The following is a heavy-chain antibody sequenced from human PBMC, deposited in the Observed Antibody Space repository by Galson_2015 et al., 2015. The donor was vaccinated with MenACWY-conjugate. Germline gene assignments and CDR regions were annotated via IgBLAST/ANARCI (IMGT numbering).Heavy chain of an antibody. D-gene: IGHD3-9*01. CDR2: ISGGSDYT. J-gene: IGHJ3*01. V-gene: IGHV3-11*06. CDR1: GFTFSDYY. CDR3: TRETSEILAGFKFDPFDV. Sequence: SLRLSCAASGFTFSDYYMSWIRQAPGQGLEWLSHISGGSDYTNYADSVRARFSISRDNAKNLLYLQMDSLRAEDTAVYYCTRETSEILAGFKFDPFDVWGQRTMVTVSS.